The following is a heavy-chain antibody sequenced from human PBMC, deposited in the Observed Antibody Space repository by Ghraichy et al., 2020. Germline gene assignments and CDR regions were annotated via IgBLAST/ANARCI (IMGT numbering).Heavy chain of an antibody. CDR2: IYYSGST. V-gene: IGHV4-59*01. Sequence: SEPLSLTCTVSGGSIRSYYWSWIRQSPGKGLEWIGYIYYSGSTNYNPSLKSRVTISVDTSKNQFSLKLSSVTAADTAVYYCARVITMVRGVTYSNWFDPWGQGTLVTVSS. CDR1: GGSIRSYY. CDR3: ARVITMVRGVTYSNWFDP. D-gene: IGHD3-10*01. J-gene: IGHJ5*02.